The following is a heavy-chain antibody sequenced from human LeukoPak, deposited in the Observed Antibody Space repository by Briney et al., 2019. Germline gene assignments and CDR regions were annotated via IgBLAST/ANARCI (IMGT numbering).Heavy chain of an antibody. D-gene: IGHD3-10*01. Sequence: PGGSLRLSCAASGFTFSSYSMNWVRQAPGKGLEWVSSISSSSSYIYYADSVKGRFTISRDNSKNMLYLQIKSLGAEDTAIYYCAKLDGSGAGSSRPPIDYWGQGSLVTVSS. CDR3: AKLDGSGAGSSRPPIDY. CDR2: ISSSSSYI. CDR1: GFTFSSYS. J-gene: IGHJ4*02. V-gene: IGHV3-21*04.